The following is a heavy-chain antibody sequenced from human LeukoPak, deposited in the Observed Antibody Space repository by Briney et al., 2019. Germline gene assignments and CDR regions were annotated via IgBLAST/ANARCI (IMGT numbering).Heavy chain of an antibody. Sequence: VASVKVSCKASGYTFTNYAIHWVRQAPGQRLEWMGWINAGNGNTKYSQEFQGRVTITRDTSASTAYMELSSLRSEDTAVYYCASVPVRGIIIPIYFEYWGQGTLVTVSS. CDR3: ASVPVRGIIIPIYFEY. J-gene: IGHJ4*02. V-gene: IGHV1-3*01. CDR1: GYTFTNYA. D-gene: IGHD3-10*01. CDR2: INAGNGNT.